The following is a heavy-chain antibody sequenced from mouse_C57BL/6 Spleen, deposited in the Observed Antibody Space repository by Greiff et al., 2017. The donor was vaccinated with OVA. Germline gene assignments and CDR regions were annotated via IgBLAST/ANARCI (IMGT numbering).Heavy chain of an antibody. CDR3: ARWGGNLSY. D-gene: IGHD2-1*01. Sequence: VQLQQSGPELVKPGASVKISCKASGYAFSSSWMNWVKQRPGKGLEWIGRIYPGDGDTNYNGKFKGKATLTADKSSSTAYMQLSSLTSEDSAVYFCARWGGNLSYWGQGTTLTVSS. V-gene: IGHV1-82*01. J-gene: IGHJ2*01. CDR1: GYAFSSSW. CDR2: IYPGDGDT.